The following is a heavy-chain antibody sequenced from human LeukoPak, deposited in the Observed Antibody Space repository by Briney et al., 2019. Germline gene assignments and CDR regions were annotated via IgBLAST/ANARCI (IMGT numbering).Heavy chain of an antibody. CDR2: ISGRSDNT. CDR3: AKWGDYDVLTGYYVSDF. J-gene: IGHJ4*02. CDR1: GFISSNYA. D-gene: IGHD3-9*01. Sequence: PGGSLRLSCAASGFISSNYAMYWVRQVPGKGLEWVSAISGRSDNTYYADSVKGRFTLSRDSSKNTLYLQMNSLRADDTAVYYCAKWGDYDVLTGYYVSDFWGQGTLVTVSS. V-gene: IGHV3-23*01.